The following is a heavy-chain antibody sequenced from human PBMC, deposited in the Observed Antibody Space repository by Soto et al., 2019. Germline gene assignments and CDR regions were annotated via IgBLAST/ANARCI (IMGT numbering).Heavy chain of an antibody. Sequence: QVQLQESGPGLVKPSQTLSLTCTVSGGSISSGDYYWSWIRQPPWKCLDWIGYIYYSGSTYSNPSLKRRVTISVDTSKNQFSLKLSSVTAADTDVYYCARGIRCLSSGYYYAWFDPWGQGNLVNVSS. V-gene: IGHV4-30-4*01. CDR2: IYYSGST. CDR1: GGSISSGDYY. CDR3: ARGIRCLSSGYYYAWFDP. J-gene: IGHJ5*02. D-gene: IGHD3-22*01.